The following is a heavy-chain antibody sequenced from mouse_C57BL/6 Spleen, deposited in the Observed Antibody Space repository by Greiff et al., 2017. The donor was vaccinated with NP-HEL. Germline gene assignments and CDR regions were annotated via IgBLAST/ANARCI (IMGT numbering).Heavy chain of an antibody. CDR3: AREPRTGTGAWFAY. Sequence: EVQLVESGGGLVKPGGSLKLSCAASGFTFSSYAMSWVRQTPEKRLEWVATISDGGSYTYYPDNAKNNLYLQMSHLKSEDTAMYYCAREPRTGTGAWFAYWGQGTLVTVSA. D-gene: IGHD4-1*01. CDR1: GFTFSSYA. J-gene: IGHJ3*01. V-gene: IGHV5-4*01. CDR2: ISDGGSYT.